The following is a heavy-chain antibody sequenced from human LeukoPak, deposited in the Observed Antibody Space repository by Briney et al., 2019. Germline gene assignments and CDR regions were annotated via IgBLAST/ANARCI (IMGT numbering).Heavy chain of an antibody. V-gene: IGHV3-48*01. CDR3: ARIYSGSHYS. CDR2: ISSSSTI. J-gene: IGHJ4*02. Sequence: GGSLRLSCAASGFTFSSYSMNWVRQAPGKGLEWVSYISSSSTIYYADSVKGRFTISRDTSKNTLFLQMNSLRAEDTAVYYCARIYSGSHYSWGQGTLVTISS. D-gene: IGHD1-26*01. CDR1: GFTFSSYS.